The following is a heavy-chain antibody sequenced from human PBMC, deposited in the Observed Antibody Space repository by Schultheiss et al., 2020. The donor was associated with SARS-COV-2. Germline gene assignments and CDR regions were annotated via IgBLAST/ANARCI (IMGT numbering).Heavy chain of an antibody. CDR1: GFTFSSYW. CDR2: INGYGSGA. V-gene: IGHV3-74*01. J-gene: IGHJ4*02. Sequence: GESLKISCAASGFTFSSYWMHWVRQAPGKGLVWVSHINGYGSGANYADSVKGRFTISRDNAKNTLYLQMSSLTAEDTAVYYCASMATVPPFWGQGTLVTVSS. CDR3: ASMATVPPF. D-gene: IGHD4-17*01.